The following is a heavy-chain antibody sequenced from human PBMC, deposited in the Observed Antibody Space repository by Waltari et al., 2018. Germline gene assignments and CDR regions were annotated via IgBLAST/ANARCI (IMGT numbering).Heavy chain of an antibody. D-gene: IGHD3-22*01. CDR1: GGSISSGSYY. V-gene: IGHV4-61*02. J-gene: IGHJ4*02. CDR2: IYTSGST. CDR3: ARGIKVRYDSSGYYYFDY. Sequence: QVQLQESGPGLVKPSQTLSLTCTVSGGSISSGSYYWSWIRQPAGRGLEWIGRIYTSGSTNYNPSRKSRVTISVDTSKNQFSRKLSSGTAADTAVYYCARGIKVRYDSSGYYYFDYWGQGTLVTVSS.